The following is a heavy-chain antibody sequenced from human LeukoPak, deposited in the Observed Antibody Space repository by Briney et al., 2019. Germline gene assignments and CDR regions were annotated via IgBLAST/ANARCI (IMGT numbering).Heavy chain of an antibody. J-gene: IGHJ4*02. D-gene: IGHD5-12*01. CDR2: IIGSGGRS. V-gene: IGHV3-23*01. Sequence: TGGSLRLSCAASGFTFYTYAMSWVRQAPGKGLEWVSSIIGSGGRSDYADSVKGRFTISRDNSKNTLYLQMNSLRAEDTAVYYCAKTSGYDFLSFPDYWGQGTLVTVPS. CDR3: AKTSGYDFLSFPDY. CDR1: GFTFYTYA.